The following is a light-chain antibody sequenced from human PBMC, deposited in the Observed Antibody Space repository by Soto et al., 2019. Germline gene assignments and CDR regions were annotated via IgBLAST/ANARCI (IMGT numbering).Light chain of an antibody. V-gene: IGKV3D-20*02. CDR3: QQRSNWPQT. J-gene: IGKJ1*01. Sequence: EIVLTQSTGTLSLSPGASATLSCRASQSVSSSYLAWYQQTTGQAPRLLIYESSNRATGIAARVRGSVYGKDLTITISRLEPEDGAVYYGQQRSNWPQTFGQGTKVDIK. CDR2: ESS. CDR1: QSVSSSY.